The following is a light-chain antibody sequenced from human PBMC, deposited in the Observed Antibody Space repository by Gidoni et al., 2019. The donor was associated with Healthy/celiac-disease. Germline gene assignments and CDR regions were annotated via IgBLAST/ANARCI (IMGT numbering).Light chain of an antibody. CDR3: QQYNNWPLT. CDR1: QSVSSN. J-gene: IGKJ5*01. Sequence: ELVMTQSPATLSVSPGERATLSCRASQSVSSNLAWYQQKPGQAPRLLIYGASTRATGIPARFSGRGSGTEFTLTISSLQSEDFAVYYCQQYNNWPLTFGQGTRLEIK. CDR2: GAS. V-gene: IGKV3-15*01.